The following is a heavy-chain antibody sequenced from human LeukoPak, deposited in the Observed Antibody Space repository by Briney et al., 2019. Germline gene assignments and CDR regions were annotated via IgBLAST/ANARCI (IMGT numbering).Heavy chain of an antibody. CDR2: IRYDGSNK. D-gene: IGHD5-12*01. CDR1: GFTFSSYA. Sequence: GGSLRLSCAASGFTFSSYAMHWVRQAPGKGLEWVAFIRYDGSNKYYADSVKGRFTISRDNSKNTLYLQMNSLRAEDTAVYYCAKDLVATFDYWGQGTLVTVSS. V-gene: IGHV3-30*02. CDR3: AKDLVATFDY. J-gene: IGHJ4*02.